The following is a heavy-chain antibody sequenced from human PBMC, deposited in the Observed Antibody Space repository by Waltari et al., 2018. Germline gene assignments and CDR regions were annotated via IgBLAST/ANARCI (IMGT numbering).Heavy chain of an antibody. CDR2: ISSSSSTI. J-gene: IGHJ3*02. CDR3: ARTYYYDSSGYRAPDAFDI. V-gene: IGHV3-48*01. CDR1: GFTFSSYS. D-gene: IGHD3-22*01. Sequence: EVQLVESGGGLVQPGRSLRLSCVASGFTFSSYSMNWVRQAPGKGLEWVSYISSSSSTIYYADSVKGRFTISRDNAKNSLYLQMNSLRAEDTAVYYCARTYYYDSSGYRAPDAFDIWGQGTMVTVSS.